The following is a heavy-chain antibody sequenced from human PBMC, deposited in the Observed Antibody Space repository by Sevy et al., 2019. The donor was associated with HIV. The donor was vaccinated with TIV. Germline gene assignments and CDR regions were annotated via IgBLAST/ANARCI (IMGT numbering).Heavy chain of an antibody. D-gene: IGHD1-1*01. Sequence: SETLSLTCTVSGGSISSYYWSWIRQPPGKGLEWIGYIYYSGSTNYNPSLKSRVTISVDTSKNQFSLKLSSVTAADTAVYYCARNSGYYYMDVWCKGTTVTVSS. J-gene: IGHJ6*03. V-gene: IGHV4-59*01. CDR1: GGSISSYY. CDR2: IYYSGST. CDR3: ARNSGYYYMDV.